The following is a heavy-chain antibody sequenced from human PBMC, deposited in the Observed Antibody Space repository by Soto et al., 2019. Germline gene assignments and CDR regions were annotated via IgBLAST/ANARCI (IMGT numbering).Heavy chain of an antibody. J-gene: IGHJ4*02. D-gene: IGHD3-3*01. V-gene: IGHV4-39*01. CDR1: GGSISSSSYY. CDR3: ARLGGNSLEWLGY. CDR2: IYYSGST. Sequence: QLQLQESGPGLVKPSETLSLTCTVSGGSISSSSYYWGWIRQPPGKGLEWIGSIYYSGSTYYNPSLKSRVTISVDTSKNQFSLKLSSVTAADTAVYYCARLGGNSLEWLGYWGQGTLVTVSS.